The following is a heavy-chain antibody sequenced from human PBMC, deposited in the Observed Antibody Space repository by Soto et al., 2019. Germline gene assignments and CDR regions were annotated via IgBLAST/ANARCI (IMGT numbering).Heavy chain of an antibody. V-gene: IGHV3-23*01. CDR3: AKEKISTRCCNWFDP. CDR1: GFTFSNYV. J-gene: IGHJ5*02. Sequence: GGSLRLSCAASGFTFSNYVMNWVRQAPGKGLYWVSGLGGSGDTTYYADSVKGRFTISRDNSKNTLYLQMNSLRAEDTAVYYCAKEKISTRCCNWFDPWGQGTLVTVSS. CDR2: LGGSGDTT. D-gene: IGHD2-2*01.